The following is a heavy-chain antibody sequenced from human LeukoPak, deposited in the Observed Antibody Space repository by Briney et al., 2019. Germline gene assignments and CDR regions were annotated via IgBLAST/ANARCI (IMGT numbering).Heavy chain of an antibody. CDR1: GITVSSNY. D-gene: IGHD3-22*01. J-gene: IGHJ2*01. V-gene: IGHV3-53*01. CDR2: IYSGGST. Sequence: GGSLRLSCAASGITVSSNYMSWVRQAPGKGLEWVSVIYSGGSTYYADSVRGRFTLSRDSSKNTLYLQMNNLSAEDTAVYYCATSYYDSSGYLDWYFDLWGRGTLVTVSS. CDR3: ATSYYDSSGYLDWYFDL.